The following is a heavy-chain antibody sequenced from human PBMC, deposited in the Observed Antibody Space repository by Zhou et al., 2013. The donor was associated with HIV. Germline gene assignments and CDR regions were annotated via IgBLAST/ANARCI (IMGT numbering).Heavy chain of an antibody. Sequence: QVQLVQSGAEVKKPGASVKVSCKASGYTFTSYGISWVRQAPGQGLEWMGWISAYNGNTNYAQKLQGRVTMTTDTSTSTAYMELRSLRSDDTAVYYCASDILTGYPNLYYYYGMDVWGQGTTVTVSS. CDR2: ISAYNGNT. J-gene: IGHJ6*02. CDR1: GYTFTSYG. D-gene: IGHD3-9*01. CDR3: ASDILTGYPNLYYYYGMDV. V-gene: IGHV1-18*01.